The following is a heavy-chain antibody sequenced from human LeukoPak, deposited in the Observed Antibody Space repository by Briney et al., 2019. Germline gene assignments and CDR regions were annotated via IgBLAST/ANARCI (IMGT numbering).Heavy chain of an antibody. D-gene: IGHD1-14*01. CDR3: ARHAYNNRFSFFDY. J-gene: IGHJ4*02. Sequence: NRGESLKISCKGSGYSFTSYWIGWVRQMPGKGLEWMGIIYPGDSDTRYSPSFQGQVTISADKSISTAYLQWSSLKASDTAIYYCARHAYNNRFSFFDYWGQGTLVTVSS. CDR2: IYPGDSDT. CDR1: GYSFTSYW. V-gene: IGHV5-51*01.